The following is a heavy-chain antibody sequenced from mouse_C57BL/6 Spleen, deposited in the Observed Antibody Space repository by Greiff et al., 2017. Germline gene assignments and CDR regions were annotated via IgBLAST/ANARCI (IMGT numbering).Heavy chain of an antibody. J-gene: IGHJ4*01. CDR2: IHPNSGTA. Sequence: VQLQQPGAELVKPGASVKLSCKASGYTFTSYWMHWVKKRPGQGLAWIGLIHPNSGTASYNQKFKGKATLTVDQSSSTAYMQLNSLTSEDSAVYYWARSEAYYGYHYAMDYWGQGTSVTVSS. CDR3: ARSEAYYGYHYAMDY. V-gene: IGHV1-64*01. CDR1: GYTFTSYW. D-gene: IGHD2-9*01.